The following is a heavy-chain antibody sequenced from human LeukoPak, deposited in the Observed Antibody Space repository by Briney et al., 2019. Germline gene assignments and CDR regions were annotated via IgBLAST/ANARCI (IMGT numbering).Heavy chain of an antibody. CDR1: GFTFSSYG. CDR2: IWYDGSNK. D-gene: IGHD6-13*01. CDR3: AKDQGIAAAGTLNY. J-gene: IGHJ4*02. V-gene: IGHV3-33*06. Sequence: GGSLRLSXAASGFTFSSYGMHWVRQAPGKGLEWVAVIWYDGSNKYYADSVKGRFTISRDNSKNTLYLQMNSLRAEDTAVYYCAKDQGIAAAGTLNYWGQGTLVTVSS.